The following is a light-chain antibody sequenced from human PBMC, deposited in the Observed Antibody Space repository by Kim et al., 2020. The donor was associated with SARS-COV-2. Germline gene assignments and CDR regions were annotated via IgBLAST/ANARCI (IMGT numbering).Light chain of an antibody. CDR3: QLYYSSPGFT. Sequence: DIVMTQSPDSLAVSLGERATINCKSSQSVFYSSNNKNYLAWYQQKPGQPSKLLIYWASTRESGVPDRFSGSGSGTDFTLTISSLQAEDVAVYYCQLYYSSPGFTFGPGTKVDIK. CDR2: WAS. CDR1: QSVFYSSNNKNY. V-gene: IGKV4-1*01. J-gene: IGKJ3*01.